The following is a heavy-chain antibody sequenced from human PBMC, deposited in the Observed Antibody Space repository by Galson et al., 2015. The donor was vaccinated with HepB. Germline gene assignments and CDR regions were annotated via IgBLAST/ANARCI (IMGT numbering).Heavy chain of an antibody. J-gene: IGHJ3*02. Sequence: SLRLSCAASGFTFSSYDMHWVRQATGKGLEWVSAIGTAGDSYYPGSVKGRFTISRENAKNSLYLQMNSLRAGDTAVYYCARGFDGYAFDIWGQGTMVTVSS. CDR1: GFTFSSYD. CDR3: ARGFDGYAFDI. CDR2: IGTAGDS. V-gene: IGHV3-13*04. D-gene: IGHD3-9*01.